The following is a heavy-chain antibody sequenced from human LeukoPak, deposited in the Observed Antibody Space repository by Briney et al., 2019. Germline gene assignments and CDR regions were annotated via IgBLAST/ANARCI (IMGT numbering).Heavy chain of an antibody. D-gene: IGHD3-10*01. J-gene: IGHJ4*02. CDR1: GYSFTSYW. V-gene: IGHV5-51*01. CDR2: IYPGDSDT. Sequence: KTGESLQISCKGSGYSFTSYWIGWVRQLPGKGLEWMGIIYPGDSDTRYSPSFQGQVTISADKSISTAYLQWSSLKASDTAMYYCARLYGSGSYYNPLGYWGQGTLVTVSS. CDR3: ARLYGSGSYYNPLGY.